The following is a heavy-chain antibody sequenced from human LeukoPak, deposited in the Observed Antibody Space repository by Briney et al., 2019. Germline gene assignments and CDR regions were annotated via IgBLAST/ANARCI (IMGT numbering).Heavy chain of an antibody. J-gene: IGHJ4*02. V-gene: IGHV4-34*01. CDR2: IYYSGST. CDR1: GGSFSGYY. CDR3: ASLHLHYYDSSGYFYYFDY. Sequence: PSETLSLTCAVYGGSFSGYYWSWIRQPPGKGLEWIGSIYYSGSTYYNPSLKSRVTISVDTSKNQFSLKLSSVTAADTAVYYCASLHLHYYDSSGYFYYFDYWGQGTLVTVSS. D-gene: IGHD3-22*01.